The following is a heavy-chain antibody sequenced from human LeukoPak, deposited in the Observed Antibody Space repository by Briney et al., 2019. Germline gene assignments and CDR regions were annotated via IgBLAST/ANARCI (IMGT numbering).Heavy chain of an antibody. CDR1: GFTFSSYG. CDR3: ARATVTTTGWFDP. V-gene: IGHV3-30*02. CDR2: IRYDGSNK. J-gene: IGHJ5*02. Sequence: SGGSLRLSCAASGFTFSSYGMHWVRQAPGKGLECVAFIRYDGSNKYYADSVKGRFTISRDNSKNTLYLQMNSLRAEDTAVYYCARATVTTTGWFDPWGQGTLVIVSS. D-gene: IGHD4-11*01.